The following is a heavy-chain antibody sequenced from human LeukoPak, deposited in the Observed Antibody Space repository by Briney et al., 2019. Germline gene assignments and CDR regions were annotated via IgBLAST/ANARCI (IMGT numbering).Heavy chain of an antibody. CDR3: ARAHVSSPIYYLDY. CDR1: GGSISSYY. J-gene: IGHJ4*02. CDR2: IYTSGST. V-gene: IGHV4-4*07. D-gene: IGHD5-24*01. Sequence: SETLSLTCTVSGGSISSYYWSWIRQPAGKGLEWIGRIYTSGSTNYNPSLKSRVTMSVDTSKNQFSLKLSSVTAADTAVYYCARAHVSSPIYYLDYWGQGTLVTVSS.